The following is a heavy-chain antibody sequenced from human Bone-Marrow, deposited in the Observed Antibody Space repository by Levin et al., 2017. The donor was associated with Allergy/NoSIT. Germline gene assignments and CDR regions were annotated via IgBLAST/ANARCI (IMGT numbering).Heavy chain of an antibody. J-gene: IGHJ5*02. CDR3: TRDEGWSCGSSSCYSKRFDP. V-gene: IGHV3-49*03. CDR2: IRSDSYRGTT. Sequence: PGESLKISCSASGFTFGDYAMTWLRQAPGRGLEWVGFIRSDSYRGTTEYAASVKGRFTIPRDNSKSIAYLHMNSLKSEDTGVYYCTRDEGWSCGSSSCYSKRFDPWGQGILVTVSS. D-gene: IGHD2-2*01. CDR1: GFTFGDYA.